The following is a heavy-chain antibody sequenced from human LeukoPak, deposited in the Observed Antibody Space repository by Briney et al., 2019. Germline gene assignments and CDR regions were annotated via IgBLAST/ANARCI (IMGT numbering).Heavy chain of an antibody. CDR1: GDSIGRINYY. CDR2: INHSGST. Sequence: SETLSLTCTISGDSIGRINYYWSWIRQPPGKGLEWIGEINHSGSTNYNPSLKSRITISVDTSKNQFSLKLSSVTAADTAVYYCARGRGASSSWYGYYYYMDVWGKGTTVTVSS. D-gene: IGHD6-13*01. J-gene: IGHJ6*03. V-gene: IGHV4-39*07. CDR3: ARGRGASSSWYGYYYYMDV.